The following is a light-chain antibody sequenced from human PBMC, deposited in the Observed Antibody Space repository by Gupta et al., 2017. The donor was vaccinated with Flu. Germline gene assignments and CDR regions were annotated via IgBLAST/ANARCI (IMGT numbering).Light chain of an antibody. J-gene: IGKJ1*01. CDR3: MQGSRWPWA. V-gene: IGKV2-30*01. CDR1: QSLVYSDGNTY. CDR2: QVS. Sequence: VVMTQSPLSLPVTLGQPASISCRSSQSLVYSDGNTYLHWFQQRPGQSPRRLIYQVSHRESGVPDRFSGSGSGTDFTLKISRVEAEGVGVYYCMQGSRWPWAFGQGTKVEIK.